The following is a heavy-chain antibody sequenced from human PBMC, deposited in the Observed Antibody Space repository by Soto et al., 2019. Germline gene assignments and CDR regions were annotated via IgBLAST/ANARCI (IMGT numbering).Heavy chain of an antibody. D-gene: IGHD6-19*01. J-gene: IGHJ5*02. Sequence: SVKVCCKASGGTFSSYTISWVRQAPGQGLEWMGRIIPILGIANYAQKFQGRVTITADKSTSTAYMELSSLRSEDTAVYYCAIAVAVNWFDPWGQGTLVTVSS. CDR3: AIAVAVNWFDP. CDR1: GGTFSSYT. V-gene: IGHV1-69*02. CDR2: IIPILGIA.